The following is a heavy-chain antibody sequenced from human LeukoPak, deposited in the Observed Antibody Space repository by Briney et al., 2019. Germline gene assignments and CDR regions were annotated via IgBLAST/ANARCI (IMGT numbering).Heavy chain of an antibody. J-gene: IGHJ6*02. Sequence: GESLRISCQGSGYSFTSYWISWVRQMPGKGLEWMGRIDPSDSYTNYSPSFQGHVTISADKSISTAYLQWSSLKASDTAMYYRARFPLNYYDSSGYSPPLLNYYNYYGMDVWGQGTTVTVSS. V-gene: IGHV5-10-1*01. D-gene: IGHD3-22*01. CDR1: GYSFTSYW. CDR2: IDPSDSYT. CDR3: ARFPLNYYDSSGYSPPLLNYYNYYGMDV.